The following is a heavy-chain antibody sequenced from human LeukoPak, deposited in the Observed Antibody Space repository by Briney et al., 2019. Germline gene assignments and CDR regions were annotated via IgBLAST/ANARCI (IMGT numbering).Heavy chain of an antibody. CDR3: ATEVTD. Sequence: GASVKVSCKASGYTFTGYYLNWVRQAPGQGLEWMGWINPNSGVTDYAQKFQDRVTMTRDTSISTTYMELRSLGSDDTAVYYCATEVTDWGQGTLVTVSS. CDR1: GYTFTGYY. J-gene: IGHJ4*02. CDR2: INPNSGVT. V-gene: IGHV1-2*02. D-gene: IGHD5-18*01.